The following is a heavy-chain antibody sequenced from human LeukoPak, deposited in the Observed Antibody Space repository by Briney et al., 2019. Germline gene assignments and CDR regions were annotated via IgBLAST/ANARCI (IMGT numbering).Heavy chain of an antibody. Sequence: KSSETLSLTCTVSGYSISSGYYWGWIRQPPGKGLEWIGSIYHSGSTYYNPSLKSRVTISVDTSKNQFSLKLSSVTAADTAVYYCARAPRTPVVAATRGPYGAFDIWGQGTMVTVSS. D-gene: IGHD2-15*01. CDR2: IYHSGST. CDR1: GYSISSGYY. J-gene: IGHJ3*02. CDR3: ARAPRTPVVAATRGPYGAFDI. V-gene: IGHV4-38-2*02.